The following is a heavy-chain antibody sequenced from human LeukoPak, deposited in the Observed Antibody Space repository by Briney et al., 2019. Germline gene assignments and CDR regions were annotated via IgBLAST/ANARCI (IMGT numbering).Heavy chain of an antibody. Sequence: ASVKVSCKASGYTFTSYGISWVRQAPGQGLEWMGWISAYNGNTNYAQKLQGRVTMTTDTSTSTAYMELRSLRSDDTAVYYCAKGTDSSGSYYPGIDYWGQGTLVTVSS. D-gene: IGHD3-10*01. J-gene: IGHJ4*02. CDR3: AKGTDSSGSYYPGIDY. V-gene: IGHV1-18*01. CDR1: GYTFTSYG. CDR2: ISAYNGNT.